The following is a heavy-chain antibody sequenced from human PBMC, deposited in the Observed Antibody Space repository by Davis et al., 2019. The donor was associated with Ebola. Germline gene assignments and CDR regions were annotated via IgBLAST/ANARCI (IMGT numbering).Heavy chain of an antibody. J-gene: IGHJ4*02. Sequence: GGSLRLSCAASGFTFDDYAMHWVRQAPGKGLEWVSGISWNSGSIGYADSVKGRFTISRDNAKNSLYLQMNSLRAEDTAVYYCAREGTIRGVNFDYWGQGTLVTVSS. CDR1: GFTFDDYA. CDR3: AREGTIRGVNFDY. V-gene: IGHV3-9*01. CDR2: ISWNSGSI. D-gene: IGHD3-10*01.